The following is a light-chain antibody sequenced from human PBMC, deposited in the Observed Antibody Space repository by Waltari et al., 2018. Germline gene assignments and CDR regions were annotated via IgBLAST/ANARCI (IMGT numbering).Light chain of an antibody. CDR1: QSVLYSFNNKNY. V-gene: IGKV4-1*01. CDR3: QQYYTKPIT. Sequence: DIVMTQSPDSLPVSLCERATINCKSIQSVLYSFNNKNYLPWYQKKPRPSPKLLISWASTRESGVPDRFSGSGSGTDFTLTIISLQAEDVAVYYCQQYYTKPITFGPGTKVELK. J-gene: IGKJ3*01. CDR2: WAS.